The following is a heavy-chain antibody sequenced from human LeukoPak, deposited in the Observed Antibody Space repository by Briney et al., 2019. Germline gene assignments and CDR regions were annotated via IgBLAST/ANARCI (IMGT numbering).Heavy chain of an antibody. CDR3: ARAPGYSYGYYPDY. D-gene: IGHD5-18*01. CDR2: ISSNGGST. V-gene: IGHV3-64*01. CDR1: GFTFSSYA. J-gene: IGHJ4*02. Sequence: GGSLRLSCAASGFTFSSYAMHWVRQAPGKGLEYASAISSNGGSTYYANSVKGRFTISRDNSKNTLYLQMGSLRAEDMAVYYCARAPGYSYGYYPDYWGQGTLVTVSS.